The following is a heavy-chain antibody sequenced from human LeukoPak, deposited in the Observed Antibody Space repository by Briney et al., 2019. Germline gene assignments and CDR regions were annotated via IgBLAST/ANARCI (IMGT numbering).Heavy chain of an antibody. CDR2: ISSDGREE. V-gene: IGHV3-30*03. J-gene: IGHJ4*02. Sequence: GRSLRLSCAASGFTFSIYGMHWVRQASGKGLEWVAVISSDGREEDYADSVRGRFTISRDNSRDTLYLQMSSLRPEDAAVYYCRAATKNRGYYFDYWGQGTLVTVSS. D-gene: IGHD1-14*01. CDR1: GFTFSIYG. CDR3: RAATKNRGYYFDY.